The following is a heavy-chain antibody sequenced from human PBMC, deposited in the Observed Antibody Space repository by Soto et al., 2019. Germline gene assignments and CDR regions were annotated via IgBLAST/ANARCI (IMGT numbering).Heavy chain of an antibody. Sequence: GGSLRLSCAASGFTFSSYGMHWVRQAPGKGLEWVAVISYDGSNKYYADSVKGRVTISRDNSKNTLYLQMNSLRAEDTAVYYCAKDWEQLVLEYYYGMDVWGQGTTVTVSS. J-gene: IGHJ6*02. V-gene: IGHV3-30*18. CDR2: ISYDGSNK. CDR1: GFTFSSYG. CDR3: AKDWEQLVLEYYYGMDV. D-gene: IGHD6-6*01.